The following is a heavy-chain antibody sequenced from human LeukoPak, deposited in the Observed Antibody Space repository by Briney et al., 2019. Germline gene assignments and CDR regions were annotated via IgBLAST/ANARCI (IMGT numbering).Heavy chain of an antibody. D-gene: IGHD1-14*01. CDR2: IYTSGST. V-gene: IGHV4-61*02. CDR1: SGSISSGSYY. Sequence: SETLSLTCTVSSGSISSGSYYWSWIRQPAGKGLEWIGRIYTSGSTNCNPSLKSRVTISVDTSKNQFSLKLSSVTAADTAVYYCARTGLSYFDYWGQGTLVTVSS. J-gene: IGHJ4*02. CDR3: ARTGLSYFDY.